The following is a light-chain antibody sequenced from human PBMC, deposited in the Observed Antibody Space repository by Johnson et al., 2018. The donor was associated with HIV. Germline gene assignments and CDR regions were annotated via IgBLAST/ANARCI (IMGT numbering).Light chain of an antibody. J-gene: IGLJ1*01. CDR3: GTWDSSLNTGYV. CDR1: SSNIGNNY. V-gene: IGLV1-51*02. CDR2: ENN. Sequence: QSALTQPPSVSAAPGQKVTISCSGSSSNIGNNYVSWYQQLPGTAPKLLIYENNKRPSGIPDRFSGSKSGTSATLGITGLQTGDEADYYCGTWDSSLNTGYVFGTGSKVTV.